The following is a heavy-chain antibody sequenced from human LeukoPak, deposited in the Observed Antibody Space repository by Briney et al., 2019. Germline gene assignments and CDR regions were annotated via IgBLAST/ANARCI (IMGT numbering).Heavy chain of an antibody. D-gene: IGHD6-6*01. CDR2: ISYDGSNK. CDR3: ARECSSYYFDY. J-gene: IGHJ4*02. V-gene: IGHV3-30-3*01. Sequence: GRSLRLSCAASGFTFSSYAMHWVRQAPGKGLEWVAVISYDGSNKYYADSVKGRFTNSRDNSKNTLYMQMNSMTAEDTAVYYCARECSSYYFDYWGQGILVTVSS. CDR1: GFTFSSYA.